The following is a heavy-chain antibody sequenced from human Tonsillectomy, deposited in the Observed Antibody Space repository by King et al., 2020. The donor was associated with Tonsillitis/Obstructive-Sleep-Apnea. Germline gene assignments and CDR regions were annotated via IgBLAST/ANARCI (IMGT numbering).Heavy chain of an antibody. Sequence: EVQLVQSGAEVKKPGESLKISCKGSGYSFTSYWIAWVRQMPGKGLEWMGIIYPGDSDARYSPSFQGQVTMSVDKSISTAYLQWSSLKASDTAMYYCATRGGSYGSGNYYKTWFDPWGQGTLVTVSS. J-gene: IGHJ5*02. CDR1: GYSFTSYW. CDR3: ATRGGSYGSGNYYKTWFDP. V-gene: IGHV5-51*01. D-gene: IGHD3-10*01. CDR2: IYPGDSDA.